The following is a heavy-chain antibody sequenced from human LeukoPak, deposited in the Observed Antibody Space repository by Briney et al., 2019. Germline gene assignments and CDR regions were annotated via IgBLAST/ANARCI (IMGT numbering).Heavy chain of an antibody. CDR3: AKVLAGYYYYGMDV. CDR2: INGRGDTT. D-gene: IGHD2-15*01. J-gene: IGHJ6*02. Sequence: GGSLRLSCAASGFTFSNYAMSWVRQAPGKGLEWVSGINGRGDTTYYADSVKGRFTISRDNSKNTLYLQMNSLRAEDTAVYYCAKVLAGYYYYGMDVWGQGTTVTVSS. CDR1: GFTFSNYA. V-gene: IGHV3-23*01.